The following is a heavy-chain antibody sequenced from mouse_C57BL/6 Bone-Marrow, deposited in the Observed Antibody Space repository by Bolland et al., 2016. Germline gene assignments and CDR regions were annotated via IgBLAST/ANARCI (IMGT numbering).Heavy chain of an antibody. CDR2: GST. J-gene: IGHJ3*01. V-gene: IGHV5-2*01. D-gene: IGHD1-1*01. CDR3: ASATKGFAY. Sequence: GSTYYPDTIERRFIISRDNTKKTLYLQMSSLRSEDTALYYCASATKGFAYWGQGTLV.